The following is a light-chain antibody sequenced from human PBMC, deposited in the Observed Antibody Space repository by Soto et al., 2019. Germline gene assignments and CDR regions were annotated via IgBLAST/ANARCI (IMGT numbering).Light chain of an antibody. CDR1: QSVATN. J-gene: IGKJ4*01. CDR3: QQYNNWPLT. Sequence: EILRTQPPATLPVSQGEGTTPSCRASQSVATNLAWYHQKPGQPPRLLIYGPSTRAAGISASFSGSGYGTEFTLAISSLQSEDLAVYCCQQYNNWPLTFGGGTKVEIK. CDR2: GPS. V-gene: IGKV3-15*01.